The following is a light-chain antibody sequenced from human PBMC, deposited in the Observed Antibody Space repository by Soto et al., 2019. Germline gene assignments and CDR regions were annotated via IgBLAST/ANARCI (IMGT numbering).Light chain of an antibody. V-gene: IGKV1-5*03. Sequence: DIQMTQSPSTLSSSVGDRVTITCRASQSIILWLAWYQQKPGKALNLLFYKASSLESGVPSRFSGSGSGTEFTLTISSLQPDDIATYYCQQYNSYPLTFGGGTKVEVK. J-gene: IGKJ4*01. CDR3: QQYNSYPLT. CDR1: QSIILW. CDR2: KAS.